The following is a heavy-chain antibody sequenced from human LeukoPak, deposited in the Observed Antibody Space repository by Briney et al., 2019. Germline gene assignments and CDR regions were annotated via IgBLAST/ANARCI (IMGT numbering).Heavy chain of an antibody. V-gene: IGHV3-30*05. D-gene: IGHD5-12*01. CDR3: AKDLRGGGYDYVFDY. CDR1: GFHFSDYS. Sequence: GMSLSLSCAVAGFHFSDYSMRWVRHAPGGGLGWVAVILYDGSNKYYADSVKGRFSISRGNSKNTLYLQMNSLRAEDTAVHYCAKDLRGGGYDYVFDYWGQGTLVTVSS. CDR2: ILYDGSNK. J-gene: IGHJ4*02.